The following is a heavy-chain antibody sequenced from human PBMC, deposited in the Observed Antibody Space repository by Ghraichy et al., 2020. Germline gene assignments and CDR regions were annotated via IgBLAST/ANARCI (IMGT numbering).Heavy chain of an antibody. CDR1: GFTVSSNY. CDR3: ARGISPGYDFWSGYGDNYMDV. V-gene: IGHV3-53*01. J-gene: IGHJ6*03. Sequence: GSLRLSCAASGFTVSSNYMSWVRQAPGKGLEWVSVIYSGGSTYYADSVKGRFTISRDNSKNTLYLQMNSLRAEDTAVYYCARGISPGYDFWSGYGDNYMDVWGKGTTVTVSS. CDR2: IYSGGST. D-gene: IGHD3-3*01.